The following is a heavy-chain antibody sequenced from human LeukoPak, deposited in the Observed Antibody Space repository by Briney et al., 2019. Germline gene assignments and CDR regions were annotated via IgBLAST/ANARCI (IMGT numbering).Heavy chain of an antibody. CDR3: ARPIGYSSGYLDY. J-gene: IGHJ4*02. CDR1: GGSISSSSYY. Sequence: SETLSLTCTVSGGSISSSSYYWGWIRQPPGKGLEWIGSIYYSGTTYYNPSLKHRVTISVDTSKNQFSLKLSSVTAADTAVYYCARPIGYSSGYLDYWGQGTLVTVSS. V-gene: IGHV4-39*01. CDR2: IYYSGTT. D-gene: IGHD5-18*01.